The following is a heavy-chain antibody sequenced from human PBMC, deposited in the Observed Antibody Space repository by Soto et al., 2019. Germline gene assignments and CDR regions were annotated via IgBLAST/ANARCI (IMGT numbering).Heavy chain of an antibody. J-gene: IGHJ4*02. CDR3: AVTVTGSRSPLAH. CDR2: IIPIYASP. D-gene: IGHD3-9*01. V-gene: IGHV1-69*06. Sequence: QVQLVQSGAEVKKPGSSVKVSCKASGGTFSSNAISWVRQAPGQGLEWMGGIIPIYASPNYAQNFQGRVTVTAHKATSTAYLELSSLKFADSAIYYCAVTVTGSRSPLAHWGRGTLVIVSS. CDR1: GGTFSSNA.